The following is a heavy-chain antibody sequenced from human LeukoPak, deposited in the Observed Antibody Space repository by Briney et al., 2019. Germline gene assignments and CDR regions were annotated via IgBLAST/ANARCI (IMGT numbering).Heavy chain of an antibody. CDR3: ATEYAEGAFDI. CDR2: IYHSGST. J-gene: IGHJ3*02. CDR1: GGSISSGGYS. V-gene: IGHV4-30-2*01. Sequence: ASETLSLTCAVSGGSISSGGYSWSWIRQPPGKGLEWIGYIYHSGSTYYNPSLKSRVTISVDRSKNQFSLKLSSVTAADTAVYYCATEYAEGAFDIWGQGTIVTVSS.